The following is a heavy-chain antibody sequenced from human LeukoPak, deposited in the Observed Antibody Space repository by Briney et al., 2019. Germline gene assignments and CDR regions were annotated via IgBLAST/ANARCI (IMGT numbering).Heavy chain of an antibody. J-gene: IGHJ3*02. V-gene: IGHV4-4*07. Sequence: SETLSLTCTVSGGSISSFYWSWIRQPAGKGLEWIGRIYSTGSTNYNPSLKSRVTMSVDTSKNQFSLNLSSVTAADTAMYYCARVRLDAFDIWGQGTMVTVPS. CDR1: GGSISSFY. CDR2: IYSTGST. CDR3: ARVRLDAFDI.